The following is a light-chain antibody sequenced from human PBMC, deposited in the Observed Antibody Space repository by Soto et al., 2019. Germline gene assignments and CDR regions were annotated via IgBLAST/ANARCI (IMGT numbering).Light chain of an antibody. J-gene: IGLJ1*01. CDR1: SSNIGSTYD. CDR2: GNT. Sequence: QSVLTQPPSVSGAPGQRVTISCTGSSSNIGSTYDVQWYQQLPGTAPKLLIHGNTDRPSGVPDRFSGSKSGTSASLAITGLRADEEADYYCQSYDDSLSVHYVFGTGTKVTAL. V-gene: IGLV1-40*01. CDR3: QSYDDSLSVHYV.